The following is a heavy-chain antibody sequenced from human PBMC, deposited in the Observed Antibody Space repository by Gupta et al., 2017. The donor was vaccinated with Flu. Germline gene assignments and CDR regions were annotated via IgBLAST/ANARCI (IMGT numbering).Heavy chain of an antibody. V-gene: IGHV3-33*01. D-gene: IGHD1-7*01. CDR3: VRDPGGRELDY. CDR1: GFLFRRYM. J-gene: IGHJ4*02. Sequence: QVQLAESGGGVVQPGRTLRLHCVTSGFLFRRYMMHWVRQAPGKGLEWVAGIYFDGGDKYYADFARGRFSISRDNSKNMLSLQMNRLRVEDTAVYYCVRDPGGRELDYWGQGTLVTVSS. CDR2: IYFDGGDK.